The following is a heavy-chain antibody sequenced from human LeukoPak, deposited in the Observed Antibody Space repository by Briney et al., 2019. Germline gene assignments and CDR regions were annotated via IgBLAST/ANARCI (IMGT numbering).Heavy chain of an antibody. CDR3: AKVKDTSGSRFDY. CDR2: ITGTGGNT. Sequence: GGSLRLSCAASGSTFRSYDMSWVRQAPGKGLEWVSDITGTGGNTYYADSVKGRFTISRDNSKNTLYLQMNSLRDEGTAVYYCAKVKDTSGSRFDYWGQGTLVTVSS. J-gene: IGHJ4*02. V-gene: IGHV3-23*01. D-gene: IGHD3-22*01. CDR1: GSTFRSYD.